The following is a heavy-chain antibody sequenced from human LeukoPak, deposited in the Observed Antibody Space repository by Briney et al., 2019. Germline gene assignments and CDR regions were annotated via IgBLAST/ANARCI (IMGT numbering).Heavy chain of an antibody. J-gene: IGHJ4*02. Sequence: GGSLRLSCVASGFTFSSYAMHWVRQAPGKGLEWVAVISYDGSNKYYADSVKGRFTISRDNSKNTLYLQMNSLRAEDTAVYYCARDFRPVVPAAIANYFDYWGQGTLVTVSS. D-gene: IGHD2-2*02. CDR3: ARDFRPVVPAAIANYFDY. CDR1: GFTFSSYA. V-gene: IGHV3-30-3*01. CDR2: ISYDGSNK.